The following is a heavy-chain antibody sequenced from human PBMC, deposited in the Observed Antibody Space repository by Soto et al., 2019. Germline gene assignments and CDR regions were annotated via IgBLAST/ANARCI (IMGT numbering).Heavy chain of an antibody. CDR2: ISNSGST. CDR3: AKTKFRGVVVNV. D-gene: IGHD3-10*01. Sequence: EVQLLESGGGLVQPGGSLRLSCAASGFTFSSYAMYWVRQAPGKGLEWVSTISNSGSTYYADSVEGRFTISRDNSKNTLYLKMNSLRAENTAVYYCAKTKFRGVVVNVWGQGTTVTVSS. J-gene: IGHJ6*02. CDR1: GFTFSSYA. V-gene: IGHV3-23*01.